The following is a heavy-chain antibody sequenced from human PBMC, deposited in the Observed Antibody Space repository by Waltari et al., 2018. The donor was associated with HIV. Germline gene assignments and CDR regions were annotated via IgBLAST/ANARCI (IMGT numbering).Heavy chain of an antibody. D-gene: IGHD2-15*01. V-gene: IGHV3-74*01. CDR1: GSTFSTSW. Sequence: EVQLVESGGGLVKPGGSLRLSCAASGSTFSTSWLHWVRQAPGQGLVWVSQIKSDGSTTNYADSVKGRFTISRDNAKNTLYLQMNSLRAEDTATYYCARGFRVACSGGTCYSHYWGQGTLVTVSS. J-gene: IGHJ4*02. CDR3: ARGFRVACSGGTCYSHY. CDR2: IKSDGSTT.